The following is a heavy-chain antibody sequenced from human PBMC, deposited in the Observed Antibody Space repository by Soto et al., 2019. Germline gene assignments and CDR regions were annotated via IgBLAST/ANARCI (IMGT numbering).Heavy chain of an antibody. V-gene: IGHV3-23*01. Sequence: EVQLLESGGGLVQPGGSLRLSCAASGFTFSSYAMSWVRQAPGKGLEWVSAISGSGGSTYYADSVKGRFTISRDNSKNTLYLQMNRLRAEDTAVYYCAKSRGYSSGWYSDYWGQGTLVTVSS. CDR1: GFTFSSYA. CDR2: ISGSGGST. D-gene: IGHD6-19*01. CDR3: AKSRGYSSGWYSDY. J-gene: IGHJ4*02.